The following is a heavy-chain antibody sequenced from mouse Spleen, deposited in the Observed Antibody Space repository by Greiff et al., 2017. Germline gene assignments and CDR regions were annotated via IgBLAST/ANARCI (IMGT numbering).Heavy chain of an antibody. V-gene: IGHV3-1*01. D-gene: IGHD1-1*01. Sequence: EVQRVESGPGMVKPSQSLSLTCTVTGYSITSGYDWHWIRHFPGNKLEWMGYISYSGSTNYNPSLKSRISITHDTSKNHFFLKLNSVTTEDTATYYCARENYYGSSYETWFAYWGQGTLVTVSA. CDR3: ARENYYGSSYETWFAY. CDR1: GYSITSGYD. J-gene: IGHJ3*01. CDR2: ISYSGST.